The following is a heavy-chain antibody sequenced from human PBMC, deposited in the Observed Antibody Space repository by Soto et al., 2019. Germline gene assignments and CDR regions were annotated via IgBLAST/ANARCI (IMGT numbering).Heavy chain of an antibody. J-gene: IGHJ5*02. CDR3: ARGHMSQLGLTPVGWFDP. CDR1: GGSFSGYY. CDR2: INHSGST. V-gene: IGHV4-34*01. Sequence: SETLSLTCAVYGGSFSGYYWSWIRQPPGKGLEWIGEINHSGSTNYNPSLKSRVTISVDTSRNQFSLRLSSVTAADTAVYYCARGHMSQLGLTPVGWFDPWGQGTLVTVSS. D-gene: IGHD1-1*01.